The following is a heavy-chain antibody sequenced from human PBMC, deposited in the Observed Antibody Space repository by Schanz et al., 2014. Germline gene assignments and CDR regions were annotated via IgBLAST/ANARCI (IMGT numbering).Heavy chain of an antibody. CDR3: AKKVPAYNPFDS. Sequence: EVQLMESGGGLVKPGGSLRLSCVASGFAFSSFAMTWVRQAPGRGLEWVSSISTSGTYMYIADSLKGRLTISRDDAKKSMYLQMNNLRAEDTAVYFCAKKVPAYNPFDSWGQGTLVTVSS. CDR2: ISTSGTYM. J-gene: IGHJ4*02. V-gene: IGHV3-21*04. CDR1: GFAFSSFA. D-gene: IGHD1-1*01.